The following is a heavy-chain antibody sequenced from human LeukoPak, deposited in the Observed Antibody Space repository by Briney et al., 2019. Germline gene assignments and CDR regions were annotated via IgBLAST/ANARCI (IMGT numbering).Heavy chain of an antibody. CDR1: GFTFSSYW. J-gene: IGHJ6*02. D-gene: IGHD1-26*01. CDR3: AKDVLAYSGRYAVSYYGMDV. CDR2: IKQDGSEK. Sequence: SGGSLRLSCAASGFTFSSYWMSWVRQAPGKGLEWVANIKQDGSEKYYVDSVKGRFTISRDNAKNSLYLQMNSLRAEDTAVYYCAKDVLAYSGRYAVSYYGMDVWGQGTTVTVSS. V-gene: IGHV3-7*01.